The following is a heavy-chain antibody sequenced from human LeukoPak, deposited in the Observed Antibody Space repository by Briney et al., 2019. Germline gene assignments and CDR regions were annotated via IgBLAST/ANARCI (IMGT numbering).Heavy chain of an antibody. J-gene: IGHJ5*02. Sequence: ASVKVSCKASRYTFTGYYMHWVRQAPGQGLEWMVWINPNSGGTNYAQKFQGRVTMTRDTSISTAYMELSRLRSDDTAVYYCARDETPIAAAGGYNWFDPWGQGTLVTVSS. CDR1: RYTFTGYY. CDR2: INPNSGGT. D-gene: IGHD6-13*01. CDR3: ARDETPIAAAGGYNWFDP. V-gene: IGHV1-2*02.